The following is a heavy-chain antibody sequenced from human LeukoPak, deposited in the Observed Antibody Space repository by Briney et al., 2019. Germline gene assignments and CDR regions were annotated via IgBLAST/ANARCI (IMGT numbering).Heavy chain of an antibody. J-gene: IGHJ4*02. D-gene: IGHD5-12*01. Sequence: ASVKVSCKASGYTFTGYYMHWVRQAPGQGLEWMGRINPNSGGTNYAQKFQGRVTMTRDTSISTAYMELSRLRSDDTAVYYCARYTTYGGYADYWGQGTLVTVSS. CDR1: GYTFTGYY. CDR3: ARYTTYGGYADY. V-gene: IGHV1-2*06. CDR2: INPNSGGT.